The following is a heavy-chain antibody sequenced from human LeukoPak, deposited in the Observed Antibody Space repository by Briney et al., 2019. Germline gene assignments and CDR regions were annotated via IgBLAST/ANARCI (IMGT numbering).Heavy chain of an antibody. CDR2: IYYSGST. V-gene: IGHV4-39*01. D-gene: IGHD3-10*01. CDR1: GGSISSSSYY. CDR3: ARQSLLLWFGEDLRYYYGMDD. J-gene: IGHJ6*02. Sequence: SETLSLTCTVSGGSISSSSYYWGWIRQPPGKGLEWIGSIYYSGSTYYNPSLKSRVTISVDTSKNQFSLKLSSVTAADTAVYYCARQSLLLWFGEDLRYYYGMDDWGQGTTVTVSS.